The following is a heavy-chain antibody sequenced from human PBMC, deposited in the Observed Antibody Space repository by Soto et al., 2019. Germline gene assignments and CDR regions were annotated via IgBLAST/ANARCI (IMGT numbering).Heavy chain of an antibody. CDR2: IKSKANNYGT. J-gene: IGHJ4*02. Sequence: GGSLRLSCAASGFAFSGSAIHWVRQASGKGLEWVGRIKSKANNYGTTFAASVKGRFTISRDDSENMAYLQMNSLRTEDTAVYYCTRDYYDFWSGYFDYWGQGTLVTVSS. D-gene: IGHD3-3*01. CDR3: TRDYYDFWSGYFDY. CDR1: GFAFSGSA. V-gene: IGHV3-73*01.